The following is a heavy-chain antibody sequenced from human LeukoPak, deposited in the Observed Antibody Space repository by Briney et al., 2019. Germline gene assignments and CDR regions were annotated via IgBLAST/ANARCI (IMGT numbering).Heavy chain of an antibody. CDR2: TNPNSGGT. Sequence: AASVKVSCKASGYTFTGYFMHWVRQAPGQGLERMGWTNPNSGGTNYAQKFQGRVTMTRDTSISTAYMELSSLRSDDTAVYYCARGGIQLWFLVDYWGQGTLVTVSS. CDR3: ARGGIQLWFLVDY. D-gene: IGHD5-18*01. CDR1: GYTFTGYF. V-gene: IGHV1-2*02. J-gene: IGHJ4*02.